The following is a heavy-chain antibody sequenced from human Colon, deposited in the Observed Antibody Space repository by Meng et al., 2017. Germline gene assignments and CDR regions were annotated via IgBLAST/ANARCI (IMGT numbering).Heavy chain of an antibody. D-gene: IGHD4-17*01. J-gene: IGHJ4*02. CDR1: GASISSGDSY. V-gene: IGHV4-30-4*01. CDR2: IYYSGSI. Sequence: QVQLQESGPGLVKPAQTLSLTCSVSGASISSGDSYWSWIRQPPGERLEWIGYIYYSGSIYYNPSLKSRVTISVDTSKNQFSLKLSSVTAADTAVYYCARHDMTTVTNFDYWGQGTLVTVSS. CDR3: ARHDMTTVTNFDY.